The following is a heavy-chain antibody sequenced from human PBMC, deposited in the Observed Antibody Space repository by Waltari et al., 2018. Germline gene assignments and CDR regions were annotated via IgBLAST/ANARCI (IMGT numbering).Heavy chain of an antibody. CDR2: AGTDERGP. CDR3: ARDTPGDGIDY. D-gene: IGHD7-27*01. Sequence: EVQLVESGGGSVQPGGSLRLSCTASGFIFSNYWMHWVRQVPGKGLPWGSHAGTDERGPTYADSVKGRFTISRDNAKNTVYLQMDSLRVEDTAIYYCARDTPGDGIDYWGQGTLVTVSS. CDR1: GFIFSNYW. V-gene: IGHV3-74*03. J-gene: IGHJ4*02.